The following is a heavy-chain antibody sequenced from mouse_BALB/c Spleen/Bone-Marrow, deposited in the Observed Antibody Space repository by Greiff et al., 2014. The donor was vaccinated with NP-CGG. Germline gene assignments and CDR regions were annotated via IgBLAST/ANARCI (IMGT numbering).Heavy chain of an antibody. CDR3: ARDWDEAYYFDY. D-gene: IGHD4-1*01. J-gene: IGHJ2*01. Sequence: VKLMESGAELVKPGASVKLSCKASGYTFTSYWMHWVKQRPGQGLEWIGEINPSNGRTNYNEKFKSKATLTVDKSSSTAYMQLSSLTSEDSAVYYCARDWDEAYYFDYWGQGTTLTVSS. V-gene: IGHV1S81*02. CDR2: INPSNGRT. CDR1: GYTFTSYW.